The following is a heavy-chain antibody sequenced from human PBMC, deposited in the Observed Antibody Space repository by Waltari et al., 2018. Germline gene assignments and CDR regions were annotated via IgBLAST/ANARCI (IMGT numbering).Heavy chain of an antibody. V-gene: IGHV4-38-2*01. CDR2: IYHSGST. CDR3: ARLLNGAFDF. D-gene: IGHD2-8*01. Sequence: QVQLQESGPGLEKPSETLSLTCAVSGYSISSGYYWGWIRQPPGKGLGWIGRIYHSGSTYYNPALKSRVTIAVDTAKNQFSLKLSSVTAADTAVYYCARLLNGAFDFWGQGTMVTVSS. CDR1: GYSISSGYY. J-gene: IGHJ3*01.